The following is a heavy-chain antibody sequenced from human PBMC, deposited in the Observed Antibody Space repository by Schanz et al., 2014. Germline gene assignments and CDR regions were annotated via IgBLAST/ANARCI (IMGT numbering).Heavy chain of an antibody. V-gene: IGHV3-72*01. D-gene: IGHD3-10*01. CDR2: TKSKENSYIT. CDR1: GIMFSDLF. J-gene: IGHJ4*02. Sequence: EVQLVESGGGLVQPAGSLRLSCAVSGIMFSDLFIDWVRQAPGKGLEWVGRTKSKENSYITEYAASLRGRFTISRDESKKSVYFQMTSLKTEDTAVYYCAAIRSIFGYWGQGVLVTVSS. CDR3: AAIRSIFGY.